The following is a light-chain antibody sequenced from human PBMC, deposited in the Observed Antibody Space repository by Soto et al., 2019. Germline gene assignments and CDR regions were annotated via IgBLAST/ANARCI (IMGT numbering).Light chain of an antibody. V-gene: IGLV2-14*01. CDR3: SSFTSRSTFNYV. J-gene: IGLJ1*01. CDR2: EVS. CDR1: SSDVGAYNY. Sequence: QSALTQPASVSGSPGQSITISCTGTSSDVGAYNYISWYQQYPGTAPQIMIYEVSSRPSGVSHRCSGSKSGNTASLTNYGLQPEDEADYYCSSFTSRSTFNYVFGTGTKVTVL.